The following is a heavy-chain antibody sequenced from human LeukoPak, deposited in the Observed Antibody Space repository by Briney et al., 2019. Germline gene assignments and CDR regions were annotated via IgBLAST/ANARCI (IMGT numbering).Heavy chain of an antibody. CDR3: ARDGAAAPPHNYYGMDV. D-gene: IGHD6-13*01. V-gene: IGHV4-39*07. CDR2: IFYSGRT. CDR1: GGSISSSSYF. Sequence: SETLSLTCTVSGGSISSSSYFWGWIRQPPGKGLEGIGSIFYSGRTYYNPSLNSRVTISIDTSKDQFSLKVTSVTAADTAVYYCARDGAAAPPHNYYGMDVWGQGTTVTVSS. J-gene: IGHJ6*01.